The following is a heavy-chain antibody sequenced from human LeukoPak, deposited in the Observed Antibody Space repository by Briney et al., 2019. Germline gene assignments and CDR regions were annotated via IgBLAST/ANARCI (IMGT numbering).Heavy chain of an antibody. CDR3: AKDGLPHYGMDV. D-gene: IGHD3-16*01. J-gene: IGHJ6*02. V-gene: IGHV3-30*04. Sequence: GGSLRLSCAASGFTFRSYAMHWVRQAPGKGLEWVAVISYDGSNKYYADSVKGRFTISRDNSKNTLDLQMDSLRAEDTAVYYCAKDGLPHYGMDVWGQGTTVTVSS. CDR1: GFTFRSYA. CDR2: ISYDGSNK.